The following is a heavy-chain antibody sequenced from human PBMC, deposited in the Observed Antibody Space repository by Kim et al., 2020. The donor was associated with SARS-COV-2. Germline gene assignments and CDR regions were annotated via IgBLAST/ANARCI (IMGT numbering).Heavy chain of an antibody. V-gene: IGHV1-46*01. Sequence: ASVKVSCKASGYTFTSYYMHWVRQDPGQGLEWMGIINPSGVSTSYAQKFQGRVTMTRDTSTSTVYMELSSLRSEDTAVYYCARVDYAILTGFYFYYGMDVCGQGTTVTVSS. J-gene: IGHJ6*02. CDR1: GYTFTSYY. D-gene: IGHD3-9*01. CDR2: INPSGVST. CDR3: ARVDYAILTGFYFYYGMDV.